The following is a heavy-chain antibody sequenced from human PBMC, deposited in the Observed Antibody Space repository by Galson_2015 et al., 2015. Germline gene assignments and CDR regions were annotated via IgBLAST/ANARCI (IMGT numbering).Heavy chain of an antibody. Sequence: SLRLSCAASGFTFSSYAMSWVRQAPGKGLEWVSAISGSGGSTYYADSVKGRFTISRDNSKNTLYLQMNSLRAEDTAVYYCAKAGHLEVGSGSYYWGQGTLVTVSS. CDR1: GFTFSSYA. CDR3: AKAGHLEVGSGSYY. CDR2: ISGSGGST. D-gene: IGHD3-10*01. J-gene: IGHJ4*02. V-gene: IGHV3-23*01.